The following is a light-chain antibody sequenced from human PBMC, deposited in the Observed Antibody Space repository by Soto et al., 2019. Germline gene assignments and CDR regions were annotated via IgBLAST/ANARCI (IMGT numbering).Light chain of an antibody. V-gene: IGKV3-20*01. CDR2: GAS. CDR3: QQYGSSPQT. Sequence: EIVLTQSPGTLSLSPGERATLSCRASQSVSSSYLAWYQQKPGQTPRLLIYGASSRATGIPDRFSGIGSGTDFTLTISRQEPEDFAVYYCQQYGSSPQTFGQGTKVEIK. J-gene: IGKJ1*01. CDR1: QSVSSSY.